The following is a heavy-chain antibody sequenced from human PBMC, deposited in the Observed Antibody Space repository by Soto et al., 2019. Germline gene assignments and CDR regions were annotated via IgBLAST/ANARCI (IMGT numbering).Heavy chain of an antibody. CDR1: GSTFSNYG. Sequence: QVQLVESGGGVVQPGTSLRLSCAVSGSTFSNYGMHWVRQAPGKGLEWVAVVWYDGTTKFYPDSVKGRFTIPRDNSNNTLYLQMNSLRVEDTAVYYCATVDNYYGSVFWGQGTLVTVSS. D-gene: IGHD3-10*01. CDR2: VWYDGTTK. V-gene: IGHV3-33*01. J-gene: IGHJ4*02. CDR3: ATVDNYYGSVF.